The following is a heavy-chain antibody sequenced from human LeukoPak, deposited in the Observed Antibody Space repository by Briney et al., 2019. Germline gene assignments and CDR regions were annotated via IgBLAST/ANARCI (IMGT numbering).Heavy chain of an antibody. V-gene: IGHV3-53*01. Sequence: GGSLRLSCAASGFVVSSNYMDWVGQAPGRGLDWVSVIYSGGHTDYVDSVKGRFTISRDNSKNTLYLQMNSLRAEDTAVYYCVKGGTYDSFDIWGQGTMVTVSS. CDR3: VKGGTYDSFDI. J-gene: IGHJ3*02. D-gene: IGHD1-26*01. CDR2: IYSGGHT. CDR1: GFVVSSNY.